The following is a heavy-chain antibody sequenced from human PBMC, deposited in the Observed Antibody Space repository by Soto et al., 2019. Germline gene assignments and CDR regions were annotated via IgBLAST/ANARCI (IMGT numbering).Heavy chain of an antibody. V-gene: IGHV1-46*01. CDR3: VEGLRLGELSR. J-gene: IGHJ4*02. Sequence: GASVKVSCKASGYTFTNYYMHWVRQAPGQGLEWMGIINPSAGSTSYAQKFQDRVTITADRSTGIGYMELSSLTTEDTAVYYCVEGLRLGELSRWGQGTKVTVSS. D-gene: IGHD3-16*01. CDR2: INPSAGST. CDR1: GYTFTNYY.